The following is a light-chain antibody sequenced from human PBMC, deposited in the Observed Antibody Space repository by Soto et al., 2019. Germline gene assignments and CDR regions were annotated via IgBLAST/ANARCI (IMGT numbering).Light chain of an antibody. CDR2: DAS. V-gene: IGKV1-5*01. CDR1: QSISNW. J-gene: IGKJ1*01. CDR3: QQYNNYPWT. Sequence: DIQMTQSPSTLSASVGDRVTITCRASQSISNWLAWYQQKPGKAPKLLIYDASSLESGVPSRFSGSGSGTEFTRTISSLQPDDFATYYCQQYNNYPWTFGQGTKVDIK.